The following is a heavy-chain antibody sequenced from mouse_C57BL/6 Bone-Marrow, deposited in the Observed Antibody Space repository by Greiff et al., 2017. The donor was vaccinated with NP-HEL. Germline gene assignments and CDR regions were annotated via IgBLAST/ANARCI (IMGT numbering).Heavy chain of an antibody. CDR1: GYSFTGYF. CDR3: ARPPYDGYLWFAY. Sequence: VQLKESGPELVKPGDSVKISCKASGYSFTGYFMNWVMQSHGKSLEWIGRINPYNGDTFYNQKFKGKATLTVDKSSSTAHMELRSLTSEDAAVYYCARPPYDGYLWFAYWGQGTLVTVSA. J-gene: IGHJ3*01. V-gene: IGHV1-20*01. CDR2: INPYNGDT. D-gene: IGHD2-3*01.